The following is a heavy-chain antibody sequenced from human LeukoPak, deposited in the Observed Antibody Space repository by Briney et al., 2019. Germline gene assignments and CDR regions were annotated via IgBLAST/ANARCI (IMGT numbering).Heavy chain of an antibody. Sequence: GGSLRLSCAASGFTFNTYAMSWVRQAPGEGLEWVSAISGSVGSTYYADSVKGRFTISRDNSKNILYLQIHSLRAEDTAVYYCAKGKGSSSSSIDWWGQGTLVTVSS. V-gene: IGHV3-23*01. D-gene: IGHD2-15*01. J-gene: IGHJ4*02. CDR2: ISGSVGST. CDR1: GFTFNTYA. CDR3: AKGKGSSSSSIDW.